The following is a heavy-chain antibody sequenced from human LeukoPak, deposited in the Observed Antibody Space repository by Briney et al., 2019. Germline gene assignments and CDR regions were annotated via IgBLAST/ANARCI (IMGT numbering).Heavy chain of an antibody. V-gene: IGHV3-21*01. J-gene: IGHJ6*02. CDR1: GFSVSSYT. CDR3: ASQRGMDV. CDR2: IGSSSSSHM. Sequence: PGGSLRLSCAASGFSVSSYTMNWVRQAPGKGLEWVSSIGSSSSSHMSYADSVKGRFTISRDNAKNSLDLKMNSLSAEDTAVYYCASQRGMDVWGQGTTVTVSS.